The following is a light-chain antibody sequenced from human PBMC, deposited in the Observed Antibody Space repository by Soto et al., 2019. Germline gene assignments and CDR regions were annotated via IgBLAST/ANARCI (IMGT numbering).Light chain of an antibody. Sequence: QSALTQPASVSGSPGQSITISCTGTSSDIGAYDYVSWYRQHPGKAPKLMIYDVSYRPSGVYPRISGSKSGNTASLTISGLQAEDEADYYCSSYTSRSSVIFGGGTKLTVL. V-gene: IGLV2-14*03. CDR1: SSDIGAYDY. CDR3: SSYTSRSSVI. CDR2: DVS. J-gene: IGLJ2*01.